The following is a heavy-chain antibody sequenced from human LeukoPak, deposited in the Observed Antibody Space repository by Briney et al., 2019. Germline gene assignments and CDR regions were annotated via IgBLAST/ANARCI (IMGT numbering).Heavy chain of an antibody. V-gene: IGHV3-23*01. D-gene: IGHD6-19*01. Sequence: GGSLRLSCAASGFTFGSYAMSWVRQAPGKGLEWVSAISGSGGSTYYADSVKGRFTISRDNSKNTLHLQMNSLRAEDTAVYYCANKRGDSSGWYLFWGQGTLVTVSS. CDR2: ISGSGGST. CDR1: GFTFGSYA. CDR3: ANKRGDSSGWYLF. J-gene: IGHJ4*02.